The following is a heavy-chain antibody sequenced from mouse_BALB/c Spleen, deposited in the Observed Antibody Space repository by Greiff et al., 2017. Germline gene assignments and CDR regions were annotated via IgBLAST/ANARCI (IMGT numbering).Heavy chain of an antibody. J-gene: IGHJ1*01. CDR3: TRHYGSSYGYFDV. D-gene: IGHD1-1*01. CDR2: IDPSDSYT. Sequence: QVQLQQPGAELVKPGASVKMSCKASGYTFTSYWMHWVKQRPGQGLEWIGTIDPSDSYTSYNQKFKGKATLTVDTSSSTAYMQLSSLTSEDSAVYYCTRHYGSSYGYFDVWGAGTTVTVSS. CDR1: GYTFTSYW. V-gene: IGHV1S127*01.